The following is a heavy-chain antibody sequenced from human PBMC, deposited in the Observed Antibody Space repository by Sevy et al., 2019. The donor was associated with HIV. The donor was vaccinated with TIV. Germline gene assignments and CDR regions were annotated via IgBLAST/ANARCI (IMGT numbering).Heavy chain of an antibody. V-gene: IGHV4-59*01. D-gene: IGHD3-3*02. CDR3: ARPYSNFYYAMDV. J-gene: IGHJ6*02. Sequence: SETLSLTCSVSGDSISGYYWSWIRQPPGKGLEWIGYIYYSGRTDYNPTLKSRVTISADTSKNQFSLKLNSVTAADTAVYYCARPYSNFYYAMDVWGQGTTVTVSS. CDR1: GDSISGYY. CDR2: IYYSGRT.